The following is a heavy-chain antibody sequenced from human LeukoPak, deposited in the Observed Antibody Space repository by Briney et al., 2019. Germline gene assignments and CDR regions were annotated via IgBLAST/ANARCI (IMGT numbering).Heavy chain of an antibody. CDR1: GFTFTSYW. CDR2: INSDGSRI. J-gene: IGHJ4*02. CDR3: ARDGELDWSRYFDY. D-gene: IGHD3-9*01. V-gene: IGHV3-74*01. Sequence: GGSLRLSCAASGFTFTSYWMHWVRQAPGKGLVWVSRINSDGSRISYADSVKGRFTISRDNAKNTLHLQMNSLRAEDTAVYYCARDGELDWSRYFDYWGQGTLVTVSS.